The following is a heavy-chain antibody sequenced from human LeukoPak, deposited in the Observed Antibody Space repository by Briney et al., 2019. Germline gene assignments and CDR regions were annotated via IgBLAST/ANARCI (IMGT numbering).Heavy chain of an antibody. CDR2: ISLNGSQK. Sequence: GGSLGLSGQAPGSPLGNYGWNGVRRAQGKGRGGGALISLNGSQKYYADSVEGRFTISRDNAKNSQYLQMNSLRVEDTAVYYCARYYGSGSPYREYYFDYWGQGTLVTVSS. J-gene: IGHJ4*02. CDR1: GSPLGNYG. D-gene: IGHD3-10*01. CDR3: ARYYGSGSPYREYYFDY. V-gene: IGHV3-33*03.